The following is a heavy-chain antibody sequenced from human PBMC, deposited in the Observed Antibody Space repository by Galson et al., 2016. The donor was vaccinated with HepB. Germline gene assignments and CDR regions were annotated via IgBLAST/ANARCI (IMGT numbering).Heavy chain of an antibody. V-gene: IGHV3-30*18. Sequence: SLRLSCAASGFTFNKYGMHWVRQAPGKGLEWVAADSVHGGRKVYADAVKGRFTISRDSANNMLFLQMTSLRADDTAVYYCAKRHEYCPPVGCSVDYWGQGTLVSVSS. CDR1: GFTFNKYG. CDR2: DSVHGGRK. J-gene: IGHJ4*02. CDR3: AKRHEYCPPVGCSVDY. D-gene: IGHD3-10*02.